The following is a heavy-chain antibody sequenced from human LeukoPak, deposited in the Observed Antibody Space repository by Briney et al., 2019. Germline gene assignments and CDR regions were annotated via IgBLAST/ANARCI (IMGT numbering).Heavy chain of an antibody. CDR2: IRGDTST. Sequence: AGGSLRLSCAASGFTASSTSIVWVRQAPGKGLECVSYIRGDTSTEYAEYVRGRFTISRDDAKNTVYLQMNSLRVEDTSVYYCARRRGGYGAGDFDYWGQGTLVTVSS. CDR1: GFTASSTS. CDR3: ARRRGGYGAGDFDY. V-gene: IGHV3-66*04. J-gene: IGHJ4*02. D-gene: IGHD4-17*01.